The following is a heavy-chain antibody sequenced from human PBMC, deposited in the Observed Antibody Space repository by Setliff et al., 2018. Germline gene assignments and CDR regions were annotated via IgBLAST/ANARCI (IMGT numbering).Heavy chain of an antibody. D-gene: IGHD3-3*01. Sequence: PSETLSLTCTVSGDSISSGSYYWTWIRQPAGKGLEWIGHFHTGGSTNYNRSHRSRVSISVDTSKNQFSLKLSSVTAADTATYYCARAGPTVTFFRVLVISWWDPWGQGSLVTVS. V-gene: IGHV4-61*09. CDR1: GDSISSGSYY. CDR3: ARAGPTVTFFRVLVISWWDP. CDR2: FHTGGST. J-gene: IGHJ5*02.